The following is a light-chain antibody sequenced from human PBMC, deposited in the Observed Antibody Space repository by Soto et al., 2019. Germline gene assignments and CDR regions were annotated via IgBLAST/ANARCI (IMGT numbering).Light chain of an antibody. CDR2: EVT. V-gene: IGLV2-14*01. CDR1: RDDIGAYDY. J-gene: IGLJ2*01. Sequence: QTFLTQPASLSGSPGQSITISCAGTRDDIGAYDYVSWYQQHPGNAPKLLVYEVTNRPSGVSDRFSGSKSGNTASLTISGLQAEDEADYYCNSYTNSSAVVFGGGT. CDR3: NSYTNSSAVV.